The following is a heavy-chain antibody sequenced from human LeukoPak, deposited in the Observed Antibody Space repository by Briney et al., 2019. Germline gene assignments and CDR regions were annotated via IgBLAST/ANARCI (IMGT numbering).Heavy chain of an antibody. V-gene: IGHV3-7*01. D-gene: IGHD4-17*01. CDR1: GFTLSSYW. Sequence: GGSLRLSCAVSGFTLSSYWMSWVRQAPGKGLEWVANIKQDGSEKYYVDSVKGRFTISRDNAKNSLHLQMNSLRAEDTAVYYCARLAVTTEYFQHWGQGTLVTVSS. CDR3: ARLAVTTEYFQH. CDR2: IKQDGSEK. J-gene: IGHJ1*01.